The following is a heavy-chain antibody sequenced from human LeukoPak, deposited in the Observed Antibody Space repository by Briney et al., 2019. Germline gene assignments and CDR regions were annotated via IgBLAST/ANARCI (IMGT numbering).Heavy chain of an antibody. J-gene: IGHJ4*02. CDR2: ISYDGSNK. V-gene: IGHV3-30*18. Sequence: GGSLRLSCAASGFTFSSYGMHWVRQAPGKRLEWVAVISYDGSNKYYADSVKGRFTISRDNSKNTLYLQMNSLRAEDTALYYCAKDSVTTIPDVWGQGTLVTVSS. CDR1: GFTFSSYG. CDR3: AKDSVTTIPDV. D-gene: IGHD5-12*01.